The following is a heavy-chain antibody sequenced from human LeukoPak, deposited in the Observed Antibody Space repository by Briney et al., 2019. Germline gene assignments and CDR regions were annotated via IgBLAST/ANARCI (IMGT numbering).Heavy chain of an antibody. J-gene: IGHJ4*02. CDR2: INHSGST. CDR3: ARGRYSSSPYFDY. CDR1: GGSFSGYY. D-gene: IGHD6-6*01. Sequence: SETLSLTCAVYGGSFSGYYWSWIRQPPGKGLEWIGEINHSGSTNYDPSLKSRVTISVDTSKNQFSLKLSSVTAADTAVYYCARGRYSSSPYFDYWGQGTLVTVSS. V-gene: IGHV4-34*01.